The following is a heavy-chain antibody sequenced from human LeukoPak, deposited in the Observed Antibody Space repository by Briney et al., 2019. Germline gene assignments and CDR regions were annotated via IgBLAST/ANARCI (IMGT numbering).Heavy chain of an antibody. CDR1: GYSISSGYY. V-gene: IGHV4-38-2*02. CDR2: IYHSGST. CDR3: AREGSGWPTAVRFDY. Sequence: SETLSLTCTVSGYSISSGYYWGWIRQPPGKGLEWIGSIYHSGSTYYNPSLQSRVTISADTSKDQFSLKLSSVTAADTAVYYCAREGSGWPTAVRFDYWGQGTLVTVSS. D-gene: IGHD3-3*01. J-gene: IGHJ4*02.